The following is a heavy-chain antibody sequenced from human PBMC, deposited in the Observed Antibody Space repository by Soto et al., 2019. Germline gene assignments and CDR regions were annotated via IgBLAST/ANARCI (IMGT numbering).Heavy chain of an antibody. CDR1: GFTFRSCS. CDR3: ARDHLEWKLYYCYYGMDV. D-gene: IGHD1-26*01. CDR2: ISSSSSTI. J-gene: IGHJ6*02. V-gene: IGHV3-48*02. Sequence: ESGGGLVQPVGSLRRSCAASGFTFRSCSINWFRQAPGNGLEWFSSISSSSSTIYYADSVKGRFTISRDNAKNSLYLQMNSLRDEVTAVYYCARDHLEWKLYYCYYGMDVCGQVTTDNV.